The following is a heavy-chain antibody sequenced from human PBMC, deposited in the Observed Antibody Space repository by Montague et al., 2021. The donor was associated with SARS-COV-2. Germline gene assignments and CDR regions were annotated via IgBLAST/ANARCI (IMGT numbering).Heavy chain of an antibody. CDR3: ARQYSATLPAVY. CDR2: ISDSGST. CDR1: GGSISSFY. V-gene: IGHV4-59*08. Sequence: SETLSLTCTVSGGSISSFYWSWFRQPPGKGLVWIGYISDSGSTNYNPSLTSRVTMSVDTSKNQFSLKVNSVTAADTAVYYCARQYSATLPAVYWGQGTLVTVSS. D-gene: IGHD2-15*01. J-gene: IGHJ4*02.